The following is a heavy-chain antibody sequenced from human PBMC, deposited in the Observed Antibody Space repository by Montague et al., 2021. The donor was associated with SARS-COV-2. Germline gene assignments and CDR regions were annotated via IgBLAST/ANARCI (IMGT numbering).Heavy chain of an antibody. CDR2: IGTAGDT. J-gene: IGHJ5*02. D-gene: IGHD3-3*01. Sequence: SLRLSCAASGFTFGSYDMHWVRQATGKGLEWVSAIGTAGDTYYPGSVKGRFTISRDNSKNTLYLQMNSLRAEDTAVYYCAKDWKSITIFGVVIMEPNWFDPWGQGTLVTVSS. V-gene: IGHV3-13*04. CDR1: GFTFGSYD. CDR3: AKDWKSITIFGVVIMEPNWFDP.